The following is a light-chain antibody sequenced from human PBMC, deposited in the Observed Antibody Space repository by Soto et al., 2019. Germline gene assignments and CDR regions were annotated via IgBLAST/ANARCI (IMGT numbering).Light chain of an antibody. CDR2: DVS. J-gene: IGLJ3*02. CDR3: CSYAGNRYFWV. CDR1: SSDVGGYNY. Sequence: QSALTQPPSASGSPGQSVTISCTGTSSDVGGYNYVSWYQQHPGKAPKLMIYDVSKRPSGVPDRFSGSKSGNTASLTVSGLQAEDEADYYCCSYAGNRYFWVFGGGTKLTVL. V-gene: IGLV2-8*01.